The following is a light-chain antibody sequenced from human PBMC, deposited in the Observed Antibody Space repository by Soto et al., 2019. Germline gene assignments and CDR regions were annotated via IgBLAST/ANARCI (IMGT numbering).Light chain of an antibody. V-gene: IGKV1-5*01. CDR2: DAS. CDR3: QQYNSYSPT. Sequence: DIQMTQSPSTLSASVGDRFTITCRASQSISSWLAWYQQKPGKAPKLLIYDASSLESGVPSRFSGSGSGTEFTLTISSLQPDDFATYYCQQYNSYSPTFDQGTKVDIK. J-gene: IGKJ1*01. CDR1: QSISSW.